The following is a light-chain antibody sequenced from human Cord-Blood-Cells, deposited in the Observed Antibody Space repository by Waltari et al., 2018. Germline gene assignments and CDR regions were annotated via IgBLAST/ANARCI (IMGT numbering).Light chain of an antibody. V-gene: IGKV3-20*01. Sequence: EIVLTQSPGTLSLSPGERATLSCRASQSVSSSYLAWYQQKPGQAPRLLIYGPSSRATGIPERLSGSGSGTDFTLTISRLEPEDFAVYYCQQYGISPRTFGQGTKVEIK. CDR2: GPS. CDR1: QSVSSSY. CDR3: QQYGISPRT. J-gene: IGKJ1*01.